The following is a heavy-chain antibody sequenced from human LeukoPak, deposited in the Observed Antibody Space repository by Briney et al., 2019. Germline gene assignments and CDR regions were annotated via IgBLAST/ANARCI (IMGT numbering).Heavy chain of an antibody. CDR2: VSYSGST. D-gene: IGHD2-2*02. V-gene: IGHV4-59*01. CDR3: ARDGVPGYCSSTSCYTIFDY. CDR1: GGSISNYY. J-gene: IGHJ4*02. Sequence: SETLSLTCTVSGGSISNYYWIWIRQPPGKGLEWIGHVSYSGSTNYNPSLKSRVTISVDTSKNQFSLKLSSVTAADTAVYYCARDGVPGYCSSTSCYTIFDYWGQGTLVTVSS.